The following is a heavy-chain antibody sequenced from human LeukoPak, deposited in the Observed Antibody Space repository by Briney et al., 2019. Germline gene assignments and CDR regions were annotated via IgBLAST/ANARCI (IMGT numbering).Heavy chain of an antibody. CDR2: IYSVGST. J-gene: IGHJ4*02. CDR1: GFSVSSSY. CDR3: ARVTAPAADFDY. Sequence: GGSLRLSCAASGFSVSSSYMSWVRQAPGKGLEWVSVIYSVGSTYYADSVKGRFTISRDNSKNTLYLQISSLRAEDTAVYYCARVTAPAADFDYWGQGSLVTV. V-gene: IGHV3-66*01.